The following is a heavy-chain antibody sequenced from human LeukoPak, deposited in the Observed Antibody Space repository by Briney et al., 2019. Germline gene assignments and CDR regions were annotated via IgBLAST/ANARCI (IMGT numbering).Heavy chain of an antibody. CDR3: ARNRGYSYGYRD. Sequence: GGSLRLSCAASGFTVSSNYMSWVRQAPGKGLEWVSVIYSGGSTYYADSVKGRFTISRDNSKNTLYLQMNSLRAEDTAVYYCARNRGYSYGYRDWGQGTLVTVSS. V-gene: IGHV3-53*01. CDR1: GFTVSSNY. D-gene: IGHD5-18*01. CDR2: IYSGGST. J-gene: IGHJ4*02.